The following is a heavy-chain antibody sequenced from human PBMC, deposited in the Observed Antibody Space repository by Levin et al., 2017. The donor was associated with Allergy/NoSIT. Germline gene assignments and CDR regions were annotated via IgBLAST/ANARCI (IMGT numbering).Heavy chain of an antibody. D-gene: IGHD1-26*01. CDR1: GFTFSSYG. V-gene: IGHV3-30*18. CDR2: ISYDGSNK. J-gene: IGHJ4*02. Sequence: GESLKISCAASGFTFSSYGMHWVRQAPGKGLEWVAVISYDGSNKYYADSVKGRFTISRDNSKNTLYLQMNSLRAEDTAVYYCAKHFMVGVGYYFDYWGQGTLVTVSS. CDR3: AKHFMVGVGYYFDY.